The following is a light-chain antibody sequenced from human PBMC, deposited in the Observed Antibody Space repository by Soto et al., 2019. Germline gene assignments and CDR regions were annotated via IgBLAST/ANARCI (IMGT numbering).Light chain of an antibody. J-gene: IGLJ1*01. V-gene: IGLV2-14*01. CDR2: DVS. CDR1: SSDVGGYND. Sequence: QSVLTQPASVSGSPGQSITISCTGTSSDVGGYNDVSWYQQHSGKAPKLMIYDVSNRPSVVSNRSSGSKSGTTASLTISGLQAEDEADYYCSSYTSSSTYVFGTGTKVTVL. CDR3: SSYTSSSTYV.